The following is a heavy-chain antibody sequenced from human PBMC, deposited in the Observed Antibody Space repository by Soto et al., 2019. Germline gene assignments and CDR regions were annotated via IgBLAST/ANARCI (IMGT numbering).Heavy chain of an antibody. D-gene: IGHD5-18*01. CDR3: VRDASSGYRGWWDP. CDR1: GYTFTSYG. V-gene: IGHV1-18*01. Sequence: QVQLVQSGTEVKKPGASVKVSCKTSGYTFTSYGISWVRQAPGQGLEWMGLISPYNGDTIYARKFQGRVIVTADTATSTFYMELRSLRSDDPAVYYCVRDASSGYRGWWDPWGQGTLVTVSS. CDR2: ISPYNGDT. J-gene: IGHJ5*02.